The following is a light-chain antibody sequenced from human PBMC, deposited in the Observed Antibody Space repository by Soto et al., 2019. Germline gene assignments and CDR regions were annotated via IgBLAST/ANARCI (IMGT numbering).Light chain of an antibody. CDR2: EGS. CDR3: CSYAGSNYV. J-gene: IGLJ1*01. Sequence: QSVLTQPRSVSGSPGQSVTISCTGTSSDVGGYNYVSWYQQHPGKAPKLMIYEGSKRPSGVSNRFSGSKSGNTASLTISGLQAEDEADYYCCSYAGSNYVFGTGTKVTVL. V-gene: IGLV2-11*01. CDR1: SSDVGGYNY.